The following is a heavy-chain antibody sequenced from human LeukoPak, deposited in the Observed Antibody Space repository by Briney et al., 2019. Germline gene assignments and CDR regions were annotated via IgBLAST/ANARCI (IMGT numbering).Heavy chain of an antibody. CDR3: AKAVPTATHY. CDR1: GFTFSTYD. D-gene: IGHD2-15*01. V-gene: IGHV3-23*01. J-gene: IGHJ4*02. CDR2: ISHSGIIA. Sequence: GGSLRLSCAASGFTFSTYDMSWVRQAPGKGLEWVSFISHSGIIANYADSVKGRFTISRDNSKNTLYLQMNSMRLEDTAVYYCAKAVPTATHYWGQGTLVTVSS.